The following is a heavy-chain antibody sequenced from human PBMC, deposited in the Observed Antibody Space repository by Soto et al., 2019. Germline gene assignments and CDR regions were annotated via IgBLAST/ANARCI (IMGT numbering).Heavy chain of an antibody. J-gene: IGHJ3*02. CDR3: VKEKSVMYSGYDAFDI. V-gene: IGHV3-48*03. Sequence: HLGGSLRLSCAASGFDFKSYEMDWVRQAPGKGLEWVAYIKSGASTIFYTDSVKGRFTISRDDVKNLLFLEMNNLSAEDTAVYYCVKEKSVMYSGYDAFDIWGHGTLVTVSS. CDR2: IKSGASTI. D-gene: IGHD5-12*01. CDR1: GFDFKSYE.